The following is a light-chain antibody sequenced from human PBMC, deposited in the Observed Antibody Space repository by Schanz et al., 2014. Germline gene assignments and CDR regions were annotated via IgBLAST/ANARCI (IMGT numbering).Light chain of an antibody. V-gene: IGLV1-40*01. Sequence: QSILTQPPSVSGAPGQRVTISCTGSNSNIGAGYDVHWYQQLPGTAPKLLIYGDNNRPSGVPDRFSGSRSGTSASLAITGLQAEDEADYYCQSYDSRLSGSVFGGGTKLTVL. CDR1: NSNIGAGYD. CDR3: QSYDSRLSGSV. CDR2: GDN. J-gene: IGLJ2*01.